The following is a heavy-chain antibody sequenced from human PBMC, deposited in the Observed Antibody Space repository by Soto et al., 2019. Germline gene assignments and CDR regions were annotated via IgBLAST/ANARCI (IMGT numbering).Heavy chain of an antibody. CDR3: ARDGIAAAGVKSYYGMDV. CDR1: GFTFSSYG. D-gene: IGHD6-13*01. CDR2: IWYDGSNK. V-gene: IGHV3-33*01. Sequence: LRLSFAASGFTFSSYGMHWVRQAPGKGLEWVAVIWYDGSNKYYADSVKGRFTISRDNSKNTLYLQMNSLRAEDTAVYYCARDGIAAAGVKSYYGMDVWGQGTTVTVSS. J-gene: IGHJ6*02.